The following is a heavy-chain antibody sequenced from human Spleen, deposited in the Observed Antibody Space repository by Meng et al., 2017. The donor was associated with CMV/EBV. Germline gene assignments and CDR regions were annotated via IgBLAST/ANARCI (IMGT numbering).Heavy chain of an antibody. V-gene: IGHV1-18*01. CDR1: GYSFISYG. J-gene: IGHJ4*02. CDR2: ISGYTGNT. D-gene: IGHD3-3*01. CDR3: ARDWEYYDFWSGYGGY. Sequence: ASVKVSCKGSGYSFISYGISWVRQAPGQGLEWMGWISGYTGNTNYAQKFQGRVTMTTDTSTSTAYMELRSLRSDDTAVYYCARDWEYYDFWSGYGGYWGQGTLVTVSS.